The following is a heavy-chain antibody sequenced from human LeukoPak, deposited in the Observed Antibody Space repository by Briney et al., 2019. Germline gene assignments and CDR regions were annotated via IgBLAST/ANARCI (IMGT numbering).Heavy chain of an antibody. CDR2: IFYSGST. CDR3: ARGTEWYYFDY. CDR1: GGSISSYY. J-gene: IGHJ4*02. Sequence: PSETLSLTCTVSGGSISSYYWNWIRQPPGKGLEWIGYIFYSGSTKYNPSLKSRVTISVDTSRNQFSLKLSSVTAADTAVYYCARGTEWYYFDYWGQGTLVTVSS. D-gene: IGHD2-8*01. V-gene: IGHV4-59*01.